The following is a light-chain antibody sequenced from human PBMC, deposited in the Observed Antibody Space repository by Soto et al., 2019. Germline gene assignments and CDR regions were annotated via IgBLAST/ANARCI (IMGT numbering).Light chain of an antibody. CDR3: SSYAGSNVV. CDR1: SSDVGAYNY. J-gene: IGLJ2*01. V-gene: IGLV2-8*01. CDR2: EVS. Sequence: QSALTQPPSASGSPGQSVTISCTGTSSDVGAYNYVSWYQQHPGKAPKLMIYEVSKRPSGVPDRFSGFKSGNTASLTVSGLQAEDEADYYCSSYAGSNVVFGGGTKLTVL.